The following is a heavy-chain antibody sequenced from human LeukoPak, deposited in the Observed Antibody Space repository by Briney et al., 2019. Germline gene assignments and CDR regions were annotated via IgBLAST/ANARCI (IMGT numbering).Heavy chain of an antibody. V-gene: IGHV4-39*01. CDR1: GGSISSTGYC. Sequence: SETLSLTCAVSGGSISSTGYCWAWIRQPPGKGPEWIGTIYYSGSTYHNTSLKSRITMSVDTSRNQFSLKLSSVDAADTAVYYCAKAGVRYFDSSGLYAFDFWGQGTTVTVSS. D-gene: IGHD3-22*01. J-gene: IGHJ3*01. CDR2: IYYSGST. CDR3: AKAGVRYFDSSGLYAFDF.